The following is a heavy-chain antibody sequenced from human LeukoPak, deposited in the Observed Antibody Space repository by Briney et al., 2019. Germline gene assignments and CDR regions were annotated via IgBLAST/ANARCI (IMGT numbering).Heavy chain of an antibody. V-gene: IGHV4-34*01. CDR3: ATMRGYCSSPTCQDA. CDR2: INHSGSA. J-gene: IGHJ5*02. CDR1: GGPFSGHY. Sequence: SKTLSLTCAVYGGPFSGHYWRWIRQPPGKGLEWIGEINHSGSANYSPSLKSRVTLSVDTSKNQFSLKLSSVTAADTAMYYCATMRGYCSSPTCQDAWGQRTLVTVCS. D-gene: IGHD2-2*01.